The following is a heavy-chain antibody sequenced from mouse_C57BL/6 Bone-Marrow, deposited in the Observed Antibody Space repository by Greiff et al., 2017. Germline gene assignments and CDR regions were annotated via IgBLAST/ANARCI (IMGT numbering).Heavy chain of an antibody. D-gene: IGHD3-2*02. CDR1: GYTFTSYW. J-gene: IGHJ2*01. CDR2: IDPSDSYT. V-gene: IGHV1-69*01. Sequence: QVQLKQPGAELVMPGASVKLSCKASGYTFTSYWMHWVKQRPGQGLEWIGEIDPSDSYTNYNQKFKGKSTLTVDKSSSTAYMQLSSLTSEDSAVXYCAREGAQAPYYFDYWGQGTTLTVSS. CDR3: AREGAQAPYYFDY.